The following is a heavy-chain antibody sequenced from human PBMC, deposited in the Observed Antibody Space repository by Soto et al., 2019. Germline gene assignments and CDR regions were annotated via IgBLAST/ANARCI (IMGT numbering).Heavy chain of an antibody. D-gene: IGHD5-18*01. CDR1: GFTFSSYA. V-gene: IGHV3-23*01. J-gene: IGHJ3*02. CDR3: AKDLSRYSYGYAPDAFDI. CDR2: ISGSGGST. Sequence: GGSLRLSCAASGFTFSSYAMSWVRQAPGKGLEWVSAISGSGGSTYYADSVKGRFTISRDNSKNTLYLQMNSLRAEDTAVYYCAKDLSRYSYGYAPDAFDIWGQGTMVTVSS.